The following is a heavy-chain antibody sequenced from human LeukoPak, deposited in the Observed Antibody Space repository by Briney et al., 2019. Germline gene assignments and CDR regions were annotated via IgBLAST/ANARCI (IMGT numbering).Heavy chain of an antibody. Sequence: GGSLRLSCAAAGFTFSSYGMHWVRQAPGKGLELVAVISYDGSNKYYADSVKGRFTISRDNSKNTLYLQMNSLRAEDTAVYYCAKDRGSSAQGAFDIWGQGTMVTVSS. CDR2: ISYDGSNK. CDR3: AKDRGSSAQGAFDI. D-gene: IGHD2-2*01. V-gene: IGHV3-30*18. J-gene: IGHJ3*02. CDR1: GFTFSSYG.